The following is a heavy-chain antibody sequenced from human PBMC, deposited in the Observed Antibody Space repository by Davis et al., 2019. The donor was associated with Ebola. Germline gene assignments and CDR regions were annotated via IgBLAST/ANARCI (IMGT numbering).Heavy chain of an antibody. CDR2: IIPIFGTA. CDR1: GGTFSSYA. J-gene: IGHJ5*02. Sequence: SVTVSCKASGGTFSSYAISWVRQAPGQGLEWMGGIIPIFGTANYAQKFQGRVTITADESTSTAYMELSSLRSEDTAVYYCARDSSTTTGACWFDPWGQGTLVTVSS. V-gene: IGHV1-69*13. D-gene: IGHD2-2*01. CDR3: ARDSSTTTGACWFDP.